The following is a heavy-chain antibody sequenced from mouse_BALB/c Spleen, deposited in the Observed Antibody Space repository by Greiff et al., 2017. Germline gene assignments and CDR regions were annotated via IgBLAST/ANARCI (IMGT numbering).Heavy chain of an antibody. V-gene: IGHV14-4*02. D-gene: IGHD2-4*01. Sequence: VQLQQSGAELVRSGASVKLSCTASDFNIKDYYMHWVKQRPEQGLEWIGWIDPENGDTEYAPKFQGKATMTADTSSNTAYLQLSSLTSEDTAVYYCTSYDYGGVLFAYWGQGTLVTVSA. CDR2: IDPENGDT. J-gene: IGHJ3*01. CDR3: TSYDYGGVLFAY. CDR1: DFNIKDYY.